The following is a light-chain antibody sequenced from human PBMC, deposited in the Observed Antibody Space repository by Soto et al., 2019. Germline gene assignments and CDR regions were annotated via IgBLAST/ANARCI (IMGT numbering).Light chain of an antibody. CDR3: QQYDTWPPTVT. CDR1: ESVHTN. Sequence: IVMTQSPATLSVSPGERATLSCRASESVHTNLAWYQQKPGQAPRLLIYDASSRATGIPARFSASGSETDFTLTISSLQSEDFAVYSCQQYDTWPPTVTFGGGTKVEIK. J-gene: IGKJ4*01. V-gene: IGKV3-15*01. CDR2: DAS.